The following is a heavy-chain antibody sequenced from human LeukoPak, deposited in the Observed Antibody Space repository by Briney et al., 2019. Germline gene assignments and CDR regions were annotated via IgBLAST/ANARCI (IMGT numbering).Heavy chain of an antibody. Sequence: GASVKVSCKASGYTFTGYGISWVRQAPGQGLEWMGWISAYNGNTNYAQKLQGRVTMTTDTSTSTAYMELRSLRSDDTAVYYCATDRSLAPVDTAMVLDYWGQGTLVTVSS. CDR2: ISAYNGNT. V-gene: IGHV1-18*01. D-gene: IGHD5-18*01. J-gene: IGHJ4*02. CDR3: ATDRSLAPVDTAMVLDY. CDR1: GYTFTGYG.